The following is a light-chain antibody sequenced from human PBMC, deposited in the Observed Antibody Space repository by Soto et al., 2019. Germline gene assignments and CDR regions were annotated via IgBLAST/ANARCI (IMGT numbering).Light chain of an antibody. V-gene: IGKV1-5*01. Sequence: DIQMTQSPSTLSASVGDRVTISCRASHSISSWLAWYQQKPGKAPKFLIYDASSLESGVPSRFSGSGSGTEFTLTISSLQPDDFATYYCQQYNSYSWTFGQGTKVDI. CDR1: HSISSW. CDR3: QQYNSYSWT. J-gene: IGKJ1*01. CDR2: DAS.